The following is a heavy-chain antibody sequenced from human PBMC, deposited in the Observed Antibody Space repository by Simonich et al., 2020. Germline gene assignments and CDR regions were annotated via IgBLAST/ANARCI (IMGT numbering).Heavy chain of an antibody. J-gene: IGHJ4*02. Sequence: EVQLVESGGGLLQPGGSLRLSCAASGFTLSSYEMNWVSQGPGKGLEVVSYVRSGSSTITNADSVKGRFTITRDNAKNSLYLQMNSLRAEDTAVYYCARHYYGDYYFDYWGQGILVTVSS. CDR2: VRSGSSTI. D-gene: IGHD4-17*01. CDR3: ARHYYGDYYFDY. V-gene: IGHV3-48*03. CDR1: GFTLSSYE.